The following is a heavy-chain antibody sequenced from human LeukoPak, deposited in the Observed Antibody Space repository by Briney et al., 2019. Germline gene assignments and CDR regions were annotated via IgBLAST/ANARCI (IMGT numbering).Heavy chain of an antibody. CDR1: GYSFTSYW. V-gene: IGHV5-51*01. J-gene: IGHJ6*03. Sequence: GESLKISCKGSGYSFTSYWIGWVRQMPGKGLEWMGTIYPGDSDTRYSPSFQGQVTISANKSISTAYLQWSSLKASDTAMDYCARLGMTTVTTNRYYYYYMDVWGKGTTVTVSS. CDR3: ARLGMTTVTTNRYYYYYMDV. CDR2: IYPGDSDT. D-gene: IGHD4-17*01.